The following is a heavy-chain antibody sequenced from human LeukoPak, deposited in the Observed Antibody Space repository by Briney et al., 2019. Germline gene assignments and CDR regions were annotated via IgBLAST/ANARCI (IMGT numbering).Heavy chain of an antibody. D-gene: IGHD5-18*01. CDR2: VYYSGSI. J-gene: IGHJ4*02. Sequence: SETLSLTCTVSGGSISTYYWSWIRQPPGKGLEWIGYVYYSGSINYDPSLKSRVTISVDTSKNQFSLKLSSVTAADTAVYYCARSRGYSYGTTFLDYWGQGTLVTVSS. V-gene: IGHV4-59*08. CDR3: ARSRGYSYGTTFLDY. CDR1: GGSISTYY.